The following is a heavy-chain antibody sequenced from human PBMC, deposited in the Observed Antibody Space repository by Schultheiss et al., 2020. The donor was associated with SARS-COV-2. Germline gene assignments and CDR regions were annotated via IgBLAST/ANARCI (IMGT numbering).Heavy chain of an antibody. CDR1: GGSISSSSYY. V-gene: IGHV4-39*01. J-gene: IGHJ5*02. D-gene: IGHD2-2*01. CDR2: IYYSGST. Sequence: SETLSLTCTVSGGSISSSSYYWGWIRQPPGKGLEWIGSIYYSGSTYYNPSLKSRVTISVDTSKNQFSLKLSSVTAADTAVYYCARQLPLGYCSSTSCYDNWFDPWGQGTLVTVSS. CDR3: ARQLPLGYCSSTSCYDNWFDP.